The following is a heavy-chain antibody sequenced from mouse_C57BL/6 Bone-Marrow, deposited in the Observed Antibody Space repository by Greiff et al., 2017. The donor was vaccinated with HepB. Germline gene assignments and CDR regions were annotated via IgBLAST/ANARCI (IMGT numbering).Heavy chain of an antibody. V-gene: IGHV3-8*01. Sequence: EVKLVESGPGLAKPSQTLSLTCSVTGYSITSDYWNWIRKFPGNKLEYMGYISYSGSTYYNPSLKSRISITRDTSKNQYYLQLNSVTTEDTATYYCARYPSYYGSSYWYFDVWGTGTTVTVSS. CDR2: ISYSGST. CDR1: GYSITSDY. J-gene: IGHJ1*03. CDR3: ARYPSYYGSSYWYFDV. D-gene: IGHD1-1*01.